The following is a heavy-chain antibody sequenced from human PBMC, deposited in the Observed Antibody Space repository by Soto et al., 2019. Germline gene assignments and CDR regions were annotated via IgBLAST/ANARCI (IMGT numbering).Heavy chain of an antibody. CDR1: GYSFTSYW. D-gene: IGHD3-22*01. CDR3: ARHVYYYDSSGYYLAYYYYGMDV. J-gene: IGHJ6*02. Sequence: PXESLKISCKGSGYSFTSYWIGWVRQMPGKGLEWMGIIYPGDSDTRYSPSFQGQVTISADKSISTAYLQWSSLKASDTAMYYCARHVYYYDSSGYYLAYYYYGMDVWGQGTTVTVSS. CDR2: IYPGDSDT. V-gene: IGHV5-51*01.